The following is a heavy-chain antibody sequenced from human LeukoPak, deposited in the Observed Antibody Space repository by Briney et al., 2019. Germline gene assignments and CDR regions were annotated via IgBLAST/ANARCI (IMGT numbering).Heavy chain of an antibody. CDR2: IIPILGIA. D-gene: IGHD5-18*01. Sequence: ASVKVSCKASGGTFSSYTISWVRQAPGQGLEWMGRIIPILGIANYAQKFQGRVTITADKSTSTAYMELSSLRSEDTAVYYCARDGYSYGYAHFFDYWGQGTLVTVSS. CDR3: ARDGYSYGYAHFFDY. V-gene: IGHV1-69*04. J-gene: IGHJ4*02. CDR1: GGTFSSYT.